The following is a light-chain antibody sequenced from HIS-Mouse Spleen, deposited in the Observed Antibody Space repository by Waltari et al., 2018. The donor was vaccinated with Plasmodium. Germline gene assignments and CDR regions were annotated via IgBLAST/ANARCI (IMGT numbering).Light chain of an antibody. CDR2: GAS. V-gene: IGKV3-15*01. J-gene: IGKJ2*01. CDR1: QSVSSN. Sequence: EIVMTQSPATLSVSPGERATLSCRASQSVSSNLAWYPQKPGQAPRLLIYGASTRATRIPSMFSGSGSGTEFTLTISSMQSEDFAVYYYQQYNNWPPYTFGQGTKLESK. CDR3: QQYNNWPPYT.